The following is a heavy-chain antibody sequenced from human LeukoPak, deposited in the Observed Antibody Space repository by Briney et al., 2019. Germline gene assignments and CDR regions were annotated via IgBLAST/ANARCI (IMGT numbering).Heavy chain of an antibody. J-gene: IGHJ4*02. D-gene: IGHD1-26*01. V-gene: IGHV1-8*02. CDR2: MNPISRNT. Sequence: GASVKVSCKASGYTFSSYDINWVRQATGQGLEWMGWMNPISRNTGYAQKFQGRVPMTTNTSISTAYMELSSLRSEDTAMYYCTRGQLVGGTMYFDYWAQGTLVTVSS. CDR1: GYTFSSYD. CDR3: TRGQLVGGTMYFDY.